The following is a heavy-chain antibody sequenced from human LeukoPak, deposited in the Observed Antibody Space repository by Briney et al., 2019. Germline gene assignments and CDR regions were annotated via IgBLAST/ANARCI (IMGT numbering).Heavy chain of an antibody. J-gene: IGHJ3*02. CDR3: ARSRITIFGVVIISAFDI. V-gene: IGHV1-69*05. CDR1: GGTFRSKA. Sequence: GASVKVSCKASGGTFRSKAVTWVRQAPGQGLEWMGGIIPIFDTSNYAQKFQGRVTITTDESTSTAYMELSSLRSEDTAVYYCARSRITIFGVVIISAFDIWGQGTMVTVSS. D-gene: IGHD3-3*01. CDR2: IIPIFDTS.